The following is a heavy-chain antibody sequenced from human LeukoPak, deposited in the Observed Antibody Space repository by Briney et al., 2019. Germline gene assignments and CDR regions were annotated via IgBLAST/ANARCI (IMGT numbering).Heavy chain of an antibody. Sequence: SETLSLTCAVYGGSFSGYYWSWIRPPPGKGLEWIGEINHSGSTNYNPSLKSRVTISVDTSKNQFSLKLSSVTAADTAVYYCARGRVSSWYFVYWGQGTLVTVSS. CDR3: ARGRVSSWYFVY. D-gene: IGHD6-13*01. CDR2: INHSGST. V-gene: IGHV4-34*01. J-gene: IGHJ4*02. CDR1: GGSFSGYY.